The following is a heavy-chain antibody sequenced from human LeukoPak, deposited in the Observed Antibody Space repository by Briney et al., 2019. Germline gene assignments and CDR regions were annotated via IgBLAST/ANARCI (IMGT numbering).Heavy chain of an antibody. D-gene: IGHD6-6*01. CDR2: ISSSSYI. Sequence: GGSLRLSCAASGFTFSSYSMTWVRQAPGKGLEWVSSISSSSYIYYADSVKGRFTISRDNAKNSLYLQMNSLRAEDTAVYYCARDLYSSSSTDYWGQGTLVTVSS. CDR3: ARDLYSSSSTDY. CDR1: GFTFSSYS. J-gene: IGHJ4*02. V-gene: IGHV3-21*01.